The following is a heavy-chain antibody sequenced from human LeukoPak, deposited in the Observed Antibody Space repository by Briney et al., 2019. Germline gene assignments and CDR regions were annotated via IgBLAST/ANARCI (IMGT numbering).Heavy chain of an antibody. J-gene: IGHJ4*02. CDR3: SLRRLVFGYFDY. Sequence: PGGSLKLSCAASGINFSSYAMSWGRPAPGKGLELVSALSGSGGNTYYAASVKGRFPNPRHNFKNQLLLPMNNPRAHDPPVYYLSLRRLVFGYFDYWLQGTVDTVCS. CDR1: GINFSSYA. V-gene: IGHV3-23*01. D-gene: IGHD3-9*01. CDR2: LSGSGGNT.